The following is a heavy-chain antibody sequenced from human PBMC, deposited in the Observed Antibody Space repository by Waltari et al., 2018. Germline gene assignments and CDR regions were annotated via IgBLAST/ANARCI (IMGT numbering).Heavy chain of an antibody. J-gene: IGHJ3*02. D-gene: IGHD2-8*01. V-gene: IGHV1-69*14. Sequence: QVQLVQSGAEVKKPGSSVKFSCKASGGTFSSSACSWVRQAPGQGLEWMGGIIPIFGTANYAQKFQGRVTITADKSTSTAYMELSSLRSEDTAVYYCAHETKMDAFDIWGQGTMVTVSS. CDR1: GGTFSSSA. CDR2: IIPIFGTA. CDR3: AHETKMDAFDI.